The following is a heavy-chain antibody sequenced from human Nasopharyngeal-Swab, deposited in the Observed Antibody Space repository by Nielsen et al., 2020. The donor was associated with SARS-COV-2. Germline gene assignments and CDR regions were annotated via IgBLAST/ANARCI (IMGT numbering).Heavy chain of an antibody. CDR3: ARVDVHDAFDI. CDR2: NNTDASRT. J-gene: IGHJ3*02. Sequence: GESLKISCAASGFTLSNYWIHWVRQTPGKGLLWVSSNNTDASRTSYADSVKGRFTISRDNAKKTLYLQMNSLRSEDTAVYDCARVDVHDAFDIWGQGTMVTVSS. V-gene: IGHV3-74*01. CDR1: GFTLSNYW. D-gene: IGHD3-16*01.